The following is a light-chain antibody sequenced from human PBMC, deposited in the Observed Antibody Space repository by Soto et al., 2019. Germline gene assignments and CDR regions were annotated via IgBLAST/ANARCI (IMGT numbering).Light chain of an antibody. Sequence: EIVLTQSPGTLSLSPGERATLSCRASQSVSSSYLAWYQQKPGQAPRLLIYGASNRATGIPDRFSGSGSGTDFTLTISRLEPEDFAVYYCQQYTDSRTFGQGTKVDIK. J-gene: IGKJ1*01. CDR3: QQYTDSRT. V-gene: IGKV3-20*01. CDR2: GAS. CDR1: QSVSSSY.